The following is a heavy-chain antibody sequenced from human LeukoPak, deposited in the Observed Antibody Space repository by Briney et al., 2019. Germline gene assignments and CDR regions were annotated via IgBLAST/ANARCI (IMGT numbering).Heavy chain of an antibody. Sequence: PSETLSLTCAVYGGSFSGYYWSWIRQPPGKGLEWIGEINHSGSTNYNPSLKSRVTISVDTSKNQFSLKLSSVTAADTAVYYCASLNRRKVGDKAVVVPAAHFDYWGQGTLVTVSS. V-gene: IGHV4-34*01. CDR3: ASLNRRKVGDKAVVVPAAHFDY. D-gene: IGHD2-2*01. CDR2: INHSGST. CDR1: GGSFSGYY. J-gene: IGHJ4*02.